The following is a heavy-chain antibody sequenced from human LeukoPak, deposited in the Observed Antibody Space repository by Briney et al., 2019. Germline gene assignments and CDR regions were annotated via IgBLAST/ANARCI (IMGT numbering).Heavy chain of an antibody. V-gene: IGHV3-23*01. D-gene: IGHD3-10*01. CDR1: GFIFRNHG. J-gene: IGHJ4*02. CDR3: AKSLGNQGVIDY. CDR2: VSASGGST. Sequence: GGSLRLSCAASGFIFRNHGMNWVRQAPGQGLEWDSGVSASGGSTFNTDSVKGRFSISRDNSKNTLYLEMNSLRPEDTALYYCAKSLGNQGVIDYWGQGTLVTVSS.